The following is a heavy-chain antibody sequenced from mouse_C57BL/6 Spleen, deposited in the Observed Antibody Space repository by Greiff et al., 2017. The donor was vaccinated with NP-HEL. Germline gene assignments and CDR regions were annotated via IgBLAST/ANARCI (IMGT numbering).Heavy chain of an antibody. J-gene: IGHJ4*01. CDR2: INPNNGGT. Sequence: EVQLQQSGPELVKPGASVKISCKASGYTFTDYYMNWVKQSHGKSLEWIGDINPNNGGTSYNQKFKGKATLTVDKSSSTAYMELRSLTSEDSAVYYCARRDYGSSKSYAMDYWGQGTSVTVSS. CDR1: GYTFTDYY. V-gene: IGHV1-26*01. CDR3: ARRDYGSSKSYAMDY. D-gene: IGHD1-1*01.